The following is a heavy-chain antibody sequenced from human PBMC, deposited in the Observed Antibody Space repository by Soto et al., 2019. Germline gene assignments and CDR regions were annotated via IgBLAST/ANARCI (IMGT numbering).Heavy chain of an antibody. D-gene: IGHD3-3*01. V-gene: IGHV5-51*01. Sequence: GESPKISCKGSGYSFTSYWIGWVRQMPGKGLEWMGIIYPGDSDTRYSPPFQGQVTISADKSISTAYLQWSSLKASDTATYYCARRDYDFWSGYPNTHNWFDPWGQGTLVTVSS. CDR3: ARRDYDFWSGYPNTHNWFDP. CDR1: GYSFTSYW. CDR2: IYPGDSDT. J-gene: IGHJ5*02.